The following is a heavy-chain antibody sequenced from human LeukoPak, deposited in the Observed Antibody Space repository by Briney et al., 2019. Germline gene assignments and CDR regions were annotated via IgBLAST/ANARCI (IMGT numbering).Heavy chain of an antibody. Sequence: PGGSLRLSCAASGFTFSSYAMHWVRQAPGKGLEWVAVISYDGSNKYYADSVKGRFTISRDNSKNTLYLQMNSLRAEDTAVYYCARAIWFGESLDYWGQGTLVIVSS. CDR2: ISYDGSNK. D-gene: IGHD3-10*01. CDR1: GFTFSSYA. J-gene: IGHJ4*02. V-gene: IGHV3-30-3*01. CDR3: ARAIWFGESLDY.